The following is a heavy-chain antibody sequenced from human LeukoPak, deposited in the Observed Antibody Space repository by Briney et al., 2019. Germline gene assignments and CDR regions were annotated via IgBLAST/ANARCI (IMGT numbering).Heavy chain of an antibody. CDR2: IKQDGSEK. V-gene: IGHV3-7*01. D-gene: IGHD3-10*01. Sequence: PGGSLRLSCAASGFTFSRYWMSWARQAPGKGLEWVANIKQDGSEKYYVESVKGRFTVSRDNARNSLYLQMNSLRAEDTAVYYCANIKDTGTYYFDHWGQGTLVTVSS. CDR3: ANIKDTGTYYFDH. CDR1: GFTFSRYW. J-gene: IGHJ4*02.